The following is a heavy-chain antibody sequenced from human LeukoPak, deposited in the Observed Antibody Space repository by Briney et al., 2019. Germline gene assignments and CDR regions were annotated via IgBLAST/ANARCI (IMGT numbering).Heavy chain of an antibody. CDR3: AKDRPTVYSSSWLHFLDS. J-gene: IGHJ4*02. D-gene: IGHD6-13*01. Sequence: GGTLRLSCAASGFTFTKCGMSWVRQAPGKGLEWVSVLSASGGSTYYADSVKGRFTVSRDDSKNTLYLQMSSLRADDTAVYYCAKDRPTVYSSSWLHFLDSWGQGTLVTVSS. V-gene: IGHV3-23*01. CDR2: LSASGGST. CDR1: GFTFTKCG.